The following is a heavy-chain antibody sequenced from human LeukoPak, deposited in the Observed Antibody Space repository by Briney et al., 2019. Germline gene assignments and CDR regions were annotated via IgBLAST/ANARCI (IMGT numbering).Heavy chain of an antibody. D-gene: IGHD1/OR15-1a*01. CDR2: IGTAGDT. V-gene: IGHV3-13*01. J-gene: IGHJ3*02. CDR3: ARATNSMDAFDI. Sequence: GGSLRLSCAASGFTFSTYDMHWVRQATGKGLEWVSAIGTAGDTYYPGSVKGRFTISRENAKNSLYLQMNSLRAGDTAVYYCARATNSMDAFDIWGQGTMVTVSS. CDR1: GFTFSTYD.